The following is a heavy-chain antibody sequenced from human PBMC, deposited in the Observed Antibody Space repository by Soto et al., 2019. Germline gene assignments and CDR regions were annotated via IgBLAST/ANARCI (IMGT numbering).Heavy chain of an antibody. CDR3: AKNGYYDSGWFYFDS. Sequence: GGSLRLSCAASGFTFSSYAMSWVRQAPGKGLEWVSAISGSGGSTYYADSVKGRFTISRDNSKNTLYLQMNSLRAEDTAVYYCAKNGYYDSGWFYFDSWGQGTLVTVSS. V-gene: IGHV3-23*01. J-gene: IGHJ4*02. CDR1: GFTFSSYA. D-gene: IGHD3-22*01. CDR2: ISGSGGST.